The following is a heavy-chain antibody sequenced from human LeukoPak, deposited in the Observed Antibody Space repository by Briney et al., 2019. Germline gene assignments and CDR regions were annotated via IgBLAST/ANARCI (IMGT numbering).Heavy chain of an antibody. J-gene: IGHJ4*02. Sequence: ASVKVSCKASGYSFTSYDINWVRQATGQGLEWIGYMNPNTGNTGYAQKFQGRVTITADKSTSTAYMELSSLRSEDTAVYYCARDTYYYDSSGYYYYFDYWGQGTLVTVSS. V-gene: IGHV1-8*01. CDR2: MNPNTGNT. CDR1: GYSFTSYD. CDR3: ARDTYYYDSSGYYYYFDY. D-gene: IGHD3-22*01.